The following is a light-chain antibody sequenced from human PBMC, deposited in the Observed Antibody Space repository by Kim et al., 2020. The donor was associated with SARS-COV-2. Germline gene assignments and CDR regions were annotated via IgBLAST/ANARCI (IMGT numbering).Light chain of an antibody. Sequence: SSELTQDPAVSVALGQTVRITCQGDNLRSYYASWYQQKPGQAPVLVIYGKNNRPSGIPDRFSGSSSGNTASLTITGAQAEDEADYYCNSRDSSGNYVFGTGTKVTVL. V-gene: IGLV3-19*01. CDR2: GKN. CDR3: NSRDSSGNYV. J-gene: IGLJ1*01. CDR1: NLRSYY.